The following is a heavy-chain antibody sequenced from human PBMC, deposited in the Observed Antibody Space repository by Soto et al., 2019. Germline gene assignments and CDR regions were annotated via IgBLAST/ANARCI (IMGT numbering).Heavy chain of an antibody. Sequence: EVQVLESGGGSVQPGGSLRLSCAASGFSFSMFAMNWVRQAPGKGLEWVSGIRGSGGGTYYADSVKGRFTISRDDSRNMLYLEMNTLRGEDTAVYYCAKASGRVHYGMHVWGQGTTVTVSS. CDR1: GFSFSMFA. D-gene: IGHD3-10*01. CDR2: IRGSGGGT. J-gene: IGHJ6*02. V-gene: IGHV3-23*01. CDR3: AKASGRVHYGMHV.